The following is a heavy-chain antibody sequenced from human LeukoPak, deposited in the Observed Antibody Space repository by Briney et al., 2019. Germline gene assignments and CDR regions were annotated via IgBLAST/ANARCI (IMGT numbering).Heavy chain of an antibody. CDR2: IYYSGST. J-gene: IGHJ4*02. D-gene: IGHD5-18*01. CDR1: GGSISSGTYY. Sequence: SETLSLTCTVSGGSISSGTYYWSWIRHPAGKGLEWIGSIYYSGSTYYNPSLKSRVTISVDTSKNQFSLKLSSVTAADTAVYYCGRNSLWEYSYGYVIDYFDYWGQGTLVTVSS. V-gene: IGHV4-39*01. CDR3: GRNSLWEYSYGYVIDYFDY.